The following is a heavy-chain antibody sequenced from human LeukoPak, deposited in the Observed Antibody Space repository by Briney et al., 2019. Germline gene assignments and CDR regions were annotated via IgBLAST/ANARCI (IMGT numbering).Heavy chain of an antibody. CDR1: GFTFTSSA. J-gene: IGHJ4*02. V-gene: IGHV1-58*01. CDR3: ARKTSSSWYVFDY. Sequence: SVKVSCKASGFTFTSSAVQWARQARGQRLEWIGWIIVGSGNTNYAQKFQERVTITRDMSTSTAYMELSSLKASDTAMYYCARKTSSSWYVFDYWGQGTLVTVSS. CDR2: IIVGSGNT. D-gene: IGHD6-13*01.